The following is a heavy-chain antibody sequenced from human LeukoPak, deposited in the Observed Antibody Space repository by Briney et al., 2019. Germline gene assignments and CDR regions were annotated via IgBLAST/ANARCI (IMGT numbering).Heavy chain of an antibody. CDR2: ISIGGDTT. D-gene: IGHD4-17*01. Sequence: KSGGSLRLSCAASGVTFSSHGMCWVRQAPGRGLEWVSSISIGGDTTYSDSVKGRFTISRDNSKNTLYLQLDSLRAEDTAIYYCAKEIRPNDCWGQGTLVTVSS. J-gene: IGHJ4*02. V-gene: IGHV3-23*01. CDR1: GVTFSSHG. CDR3: AKEIRPNDC.